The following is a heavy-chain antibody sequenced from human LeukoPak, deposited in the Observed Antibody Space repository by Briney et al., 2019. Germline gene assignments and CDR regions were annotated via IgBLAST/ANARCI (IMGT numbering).Heavy chain of an antibody. J-gene: IGHJ4*02. D-gene: IGHD5-24*01. CDR3: ASSRPVGRWLQSYYY. CDR2: INTDGSST. CDR1: GFTFSSYW. Sequence: GGSLRLSCAASGFTFSSYWMHWVRQAPGKGLVWVSRINTDGSSTSYADSVKGRFTISRDNAKNTLYLQMNSLRAEDTAVYYCASSRPVGRWLQSYYYWGQGTLVTVSS. V-gene: IGHV3-74*01.